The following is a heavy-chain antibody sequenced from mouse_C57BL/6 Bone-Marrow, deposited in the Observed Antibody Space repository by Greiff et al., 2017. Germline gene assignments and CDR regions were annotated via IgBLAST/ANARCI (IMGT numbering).Heavy chain of an antibody. CDR1: GYTFTSYW. Sequence: EVQLQQSGTVLARPGASVKMSCKTSGYTFTSYWMHWVKQRPGQGLEWIGAIYPGNSDTSYNQKFKGKAKLTAVTSASTAYMELSSLTNEDSAVYYCTPGHYGSSYWYFDVWGTGTTVTVSS. V-gene: IGHV1-5*01. CDR2: IYPGNSDT. J-gene: IGHJ1*03. D-gene: IGHD1-1*01. CDR3: TPGHYGSSYWYFDV.